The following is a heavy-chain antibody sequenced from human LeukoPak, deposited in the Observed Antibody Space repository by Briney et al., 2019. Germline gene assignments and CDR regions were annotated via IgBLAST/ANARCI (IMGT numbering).Heavy chain of an antibody. CDR3: ARRVRRGVSHPPHYYYYYAMDV. J-gene: IGHJ6*04. D-gene: IGHD3-10*01. CDR2: IIPMFRTA. CDR1: GGTFSSYA. Sequence: ASVKVSCKPSGGTFSSYAISWVRQAPEQGLEWMGGIIPMFRTANYAQKFQGRVTITADESTSTAYMELSSLRSEDTAVYYCARRVRRGVSHPPHYYYYYAMDVWGKGTTITVSA. V-gene: IGHV1-69*01.